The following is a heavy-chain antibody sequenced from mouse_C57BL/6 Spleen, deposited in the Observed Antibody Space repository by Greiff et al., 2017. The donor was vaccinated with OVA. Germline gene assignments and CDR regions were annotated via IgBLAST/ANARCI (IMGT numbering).Heavy chain of an antibody. CDR3: ARGNYYGSSPSDY. J-gene: IGHJ2*01. CDR2: IYPGSGST. CDR1: GYTFTSYW. Sequence: QVQLQQSGAELVKPGASVKMSCKASGYTFTSYWITWVKLRPGQGLEWIGDIYPGSGSTNYNEKFKSKATLTVDTSSSTAYMQLSSLASEDSAVYYCARGNYYGSSPSDYWGQGTTLTVSS. V-gene: IGHV1-55*01. D-gene: IGHD1-1*01.